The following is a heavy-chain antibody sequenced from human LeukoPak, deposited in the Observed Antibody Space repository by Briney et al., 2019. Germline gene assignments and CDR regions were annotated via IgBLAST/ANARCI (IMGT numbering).Heavy chain of an antibody. CDR2: IYPGDSDT. CDR1: GYSFTSYW. D-gene: IGHD3-22*01. CDR3: ARLGGYDSSGYYYGEFDY. Sequence: GESLKISCKGSGYSFTSYWIGWVRQMPGKGLEWMGIIYPGDSDTRYSPSFQGQVTISADKSISTAYLQWSSLKASDTAMYYCARLGGYDSSGYYYGEFDYWGQGTLVTVSS. V-gene: IGHV5-51*01. J-gene: IGHJ4*02.